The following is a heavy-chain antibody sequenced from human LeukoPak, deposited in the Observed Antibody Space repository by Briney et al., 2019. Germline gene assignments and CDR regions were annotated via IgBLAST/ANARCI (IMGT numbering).Heavy chain of an antibody. J-gene: IGHJ6*02. CDR2: IYHSGST. V-gene: IGHV4-4*02. CDR1: GGSITSGHW. D-gene: IGHD2-15*01. Sequence: SGTLSLTCAASGGSITSGHWWTWVRQPPGKGLEWIGEIYHSGSTTYNPSLMSRATISVDKSTKQFSLNLTSVTAADTAVYYCTSSRGRLYGVDVWGQGTTVIVSS. CDR3: TSSRGRLYGVDV.